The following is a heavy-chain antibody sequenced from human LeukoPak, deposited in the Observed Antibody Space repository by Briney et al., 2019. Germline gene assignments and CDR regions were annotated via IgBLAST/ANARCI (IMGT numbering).Heavy chain of an antibody. J-gene: IGHJ4*02. Sequence: GGSLRLSCAASGFTFSSYAMSWVRQAPGKGLEWVSAISGSGGSTYYADSVKGRFTISRDNSKNTLYLQMNSLRAGDTAVYYCAKDPIFSGSYGVFDYWGLGTLVTVSS. V-gene: IGHV3-23*01. CDR3: AKDPIFSGSYGVFDY. CDR2: ISGSGGST. CDR1: GFTFSSYA. D-gene: IGHD1-26*01.